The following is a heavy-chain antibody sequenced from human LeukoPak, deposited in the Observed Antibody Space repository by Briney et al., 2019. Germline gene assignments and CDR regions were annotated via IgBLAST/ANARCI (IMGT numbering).Heavy chain of an antibody. CDR1: GYTFTSHG. CDR2: ISAYNGNT. D-gene: IGHD6-19*01. J-gene: IGHJ4*02. CDR3: ARVYRPSSGCSY. Sequence: ASVTVSCTASGYTFTSHGISWVRQAPGQGLEWMGWISAYNGNTNYAQKFQGRVTITADESTSTAYMELSSLRSDDTAVYYCARVYRPSSGCSYWGQGTLVTVSS. V-gene: IGHV1-18*01.